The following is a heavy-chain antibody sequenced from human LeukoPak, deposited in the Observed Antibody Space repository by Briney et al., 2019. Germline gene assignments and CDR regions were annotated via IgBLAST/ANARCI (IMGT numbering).Heavy chain of an antibody. CDR3: ATTQHDYGDYSSDY. CDR2: MNSNSGET. Sequence: VASVKVSCKASGYTFTTYDISWVRQPTGQGLEWMGWMNSNSGETVSAQRFQGRITMTRNISISTAYMELSSLRSEDTAVYFCATTQHDYGDYSSDYWGQGTLVTVSS. V-gene: IGHV1-8*01. D-gene: IGHD4-17*01. J-gene: IGHJ4*02. CDR1: GYTFTTYD.